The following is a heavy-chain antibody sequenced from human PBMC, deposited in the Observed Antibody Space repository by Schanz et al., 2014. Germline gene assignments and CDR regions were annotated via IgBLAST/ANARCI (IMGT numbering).Heavy chain of an antibody. CDR3: ARKMKLGVCGGRGHDSLDI. Sequence: EVQLLESGGGLVQPGGSLRLSCAASGFTFSSYAMSWVRQAPGKGLEWVSAISGSGGSTYYADSVKGRFTISRDNSKNTLYLQMNTLRADDTAVDYCARKMKLGVCGGRGHDSLDIWGQGTMVTVSS. V-gene: IGHV3-23*01. CDR2: ISGSGGST. CDR1: GFTFSSYA. J-gene: IGHJ3*02. D-gene: IGHD2-15*01.